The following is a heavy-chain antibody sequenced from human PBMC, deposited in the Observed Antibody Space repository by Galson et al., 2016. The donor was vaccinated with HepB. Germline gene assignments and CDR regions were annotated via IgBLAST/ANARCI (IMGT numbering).Heavy chain of an antibody. V-gene: IGHV1-18*01. CDR2: ISAYNGIT. CDR1: GYTFSNYV. J-gene: IGHJ5*02. CDR3: ARVQNSNYEPSWFDP. D-gene: IGHD4-11*01. Sequence: SVKVSCKASGYTFSNYVITWVRQAPGQGLEWMGRISAYNGITNYAPNLQGRVTMTTDTSESTAYLELRSLRSDDTAVDYCARVQNSNYEPSWFDPWGQGTLVTVSS.